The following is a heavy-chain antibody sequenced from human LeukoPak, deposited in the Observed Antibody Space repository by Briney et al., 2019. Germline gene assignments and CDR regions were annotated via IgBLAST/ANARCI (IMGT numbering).Heavy chain of an antibody. CDR1: GGSISSYY. CDR3: ASVGNSGWYYFDY. J-gene: IGHJ4*02. D-gene: IGHD6-19*01. V-gene: IGHV4-59*01. CDR2: IYYSGTT. Sequence: PSETLSLTCTVSGGSISSYYWSWIRQPPGKGLEWIGYIYYSGTTNYNPSLKSRVTISVDTSKNQFSLRLNSVTAADTAVYYCASVGNSGWYYFDYWGQGTLVTVSS.